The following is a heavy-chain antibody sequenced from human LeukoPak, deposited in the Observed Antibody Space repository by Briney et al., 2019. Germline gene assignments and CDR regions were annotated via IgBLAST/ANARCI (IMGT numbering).Heavy chain of an antibody. J-gene: IGHJ4*02. CDR1: GFTFRNYV. CDR3: ARDRTEGLQTLDY. D-gene: IGHD5-24*01. CDR2: TSSDLNVK. Sequence: GGSLRLSCAASGFTFRNYVIHWVRQAPGKGLEWVAVTSSDLNVKLYADSVKGRFTISRDNSKNTLYLQMNSLRAEDTAVYYCARDRTEGLQTLDYWGQGTLVTVSS. V-gene: IGHV3-30-3*01.